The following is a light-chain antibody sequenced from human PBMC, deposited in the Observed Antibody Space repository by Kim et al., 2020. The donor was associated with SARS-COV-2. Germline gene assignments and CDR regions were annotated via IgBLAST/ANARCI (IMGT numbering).Light chain of an antibody. V-gene: IGKV1D-12*01. CDR3: QQGHSFPLT. Sequence: DIQMTQSPSSLSASVGDRVTITCRASQGIATCLAWYQQKAGKAPQRLIHGGSSVQSGVPSRFSGSRSGTVFTLTISSLQPEDFSTYYCQQGHSFPLTFGGGTQVDIK. CDR1: QGIATC. J-gene: IGKJ4*01. CDR2: GGS.